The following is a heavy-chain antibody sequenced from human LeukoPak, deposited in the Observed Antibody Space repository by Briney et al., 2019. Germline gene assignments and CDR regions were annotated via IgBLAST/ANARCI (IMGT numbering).Heavy chain of an antibody. Sequence: PSETLSLTCTVSGVAIRSGDYYWGWLRQSPGKGLEWIGSMSSGGSTFYNPSLKSRVTISVDTSKNQFSLKLSSVTAADTAVYYCARCHLRIPDAWGKGTTVTVSS. CDR3: ARCHLRIPDA. CDR2: MSSGGST. CDR1: GVAIRSGDYY. J-gene: IGHJ6*04. V-gene: IGHV4-39*07.